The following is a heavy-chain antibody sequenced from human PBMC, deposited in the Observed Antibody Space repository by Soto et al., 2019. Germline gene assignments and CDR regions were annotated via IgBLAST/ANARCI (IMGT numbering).Heavy chain of an antibody. CDR1: GYAFTDHY. D-gene: IGHD3-16*02. Sequence: VQLVQSGAEVKEPGASVKVSCKASGYAFTDHYIHWVRQAPGQGLEWMGWINPDSGGTNFALRFQGSDTMNRDTSISTAYMELSRLTSHDTAVYYCARVPVSDYVWGSYRYTFDYWGQGTLVTVSS. V-gene: IGHV1-2*02. CDR3: ARVPVSDYVWGSYRYTFDY. J-gene: IGHJ4*02. CDR2: INPDSGGT.